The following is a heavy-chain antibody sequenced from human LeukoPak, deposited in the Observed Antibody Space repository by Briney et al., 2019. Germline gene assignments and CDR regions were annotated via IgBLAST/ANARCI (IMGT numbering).Heavy chain of an antibody. Sequence: ASVKVSCKASGYTFTGYYMHWVRQAPGQGLEWMGWINPNSGGTNYAQKFQGGVTMTRDTSISTAYMELSRLRSDDTAVYYCARDPGYFYYFDYWGQGTLVTVSS. CDR3: ARDPGYFYYFDY. CDR1: GYTFTGYY. D-gene: IGHD3-9*01. CDR2: INPNSGGT. J-gene: IGHJ4*02. V-gene: IGHV1-2*02.